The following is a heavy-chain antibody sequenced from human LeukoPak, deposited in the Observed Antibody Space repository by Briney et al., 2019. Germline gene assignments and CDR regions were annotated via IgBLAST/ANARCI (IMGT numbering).Heavy chain of an antibody. D-gene: IGHD6-19*01. CDR1: GFTFSTYS. CDR2: IYPSGDST. J-gene: IGHJ4*02. V-gene: IGHV3-23*01. Sequence: GGSLRLSCAASGFTFSTYSMTWVRQGPGKGLEWVSSIYPSGDSTFYADSVKGRFTISRDNSKNTLYLQMSSLRTEDTAIYYCAKDVVPDSGWDLDYWGQGTLVTVSS. CDR3: AKDVVPDSGWDLDY.